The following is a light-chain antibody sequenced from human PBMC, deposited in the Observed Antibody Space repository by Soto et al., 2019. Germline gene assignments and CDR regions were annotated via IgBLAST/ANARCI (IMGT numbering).Light chain of an antibody. CDR1: SSDVGRYNY. Sequence: QSALTQPRSVSGSPGQSVTISCTGTSSDVGRYNYVSWYQRHPGTAPKVMIYDVSERPSGVPDRFSGSKSGNTASLTISGLQAEDEADYYCCSYAGSPRFVFGTGTKLTVL. J-gene: IGLJ1*01. CDR2: DVS. CDR3: CSYAGSPRFV. V-gene: IGLV2-11*01.